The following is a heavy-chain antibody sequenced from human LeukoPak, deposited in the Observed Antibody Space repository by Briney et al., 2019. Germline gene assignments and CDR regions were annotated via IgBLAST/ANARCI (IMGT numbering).Heavy chain of an antibody. V-gene: IGHV4-38-2*02. CDR3: ARGVATITVDY. D-gene: IGHD5-24*01. J-gene: IGHJ4*02. CDR1: GDSITGYY. Sequence: SETLSLTCSVSGDSITGYYWGWIRQPPGKGLEWIGSIYHSGSTYYNPSLKSRVTISVDTSKNQFSLKLSSVTAADTAVYYCARGVATITVDYWGQGTLVTVSS. CDR2: IYHSGST.